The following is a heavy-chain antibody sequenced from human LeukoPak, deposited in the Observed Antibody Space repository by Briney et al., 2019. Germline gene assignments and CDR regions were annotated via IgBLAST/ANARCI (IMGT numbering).Heavy chain of an antibody. Sequence: PGGSLRLSCAASGFTFSSYAMHWVRQAPEKGLEYVSAISSNGGSTYYANSVKGRFTISRDNSKNTLHLQMGSLRAEDMAVYYCARVVPRNYDFWSGYLDVWGQGTTVTVSS. J-gene: IGHJ6*02. D-gene: IGHD3-3*01. CDR1: GFTFSSYA. CDR3: ARVVPRNYDFWSGYLDV. CDR2: ISSNGGST. V-gene: IGHV3-64*01.